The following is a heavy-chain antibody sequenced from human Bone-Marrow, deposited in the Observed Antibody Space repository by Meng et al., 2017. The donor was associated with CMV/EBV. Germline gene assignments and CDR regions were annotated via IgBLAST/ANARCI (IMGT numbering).Heavy chain of an antibody. Sequence: ASVKVSCKASGYTFTSYGISWVRQAPGQGLEWMGWISAYNGNTNYAQKLQGRVTMTTDTSTSTAYMELRSLRSDDTAVYYCARVWAAGRPDYYGMDVWGQGTTVTVSS. CDR1: GYTFTSYG. V-gene: IGHV1-18*01. CDR3: ARVWAAGRPDYYGMDV. CDR2: ISAYNGNT. D-gene: IGHD6-13*01. J-gene: IGHJ6*02.